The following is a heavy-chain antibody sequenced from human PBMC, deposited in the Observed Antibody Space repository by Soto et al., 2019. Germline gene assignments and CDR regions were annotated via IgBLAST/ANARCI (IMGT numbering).Heavy chain of an antibody. Sequence: EVHLVESGGDLVQPGGSLRLSCAASGFTLSTYSMTWVRQAPGKGLEWVAHIRGSGSTIYYTDSVKGRFTISRDNAKNSLYLQMNSLRDDDTAVYVCARDPRGGYNFEYWGQGTLVAVSS. CDR3: ARDPRGGYNFEY. CDR2: IRGSGSTI. V-gene: IGHV3-48*02. CDR1: GFTLSTYS. D-gene: IGHD5-18*01. J-gene: IGHJ4*02.